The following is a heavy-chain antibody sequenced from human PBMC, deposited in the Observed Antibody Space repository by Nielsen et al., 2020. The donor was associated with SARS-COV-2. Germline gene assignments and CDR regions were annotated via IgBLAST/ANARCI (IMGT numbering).Heavy chain of an antibody. CDR1: GFTFSSYA. CDR3: ARGSDYYDSSGLV. J-gene: IGHJ3*01. V-gene: IGHV3-23*01. Sequence: GESLKISCAASGFTFSSYAMSWVRQAPGKGLEWVSAISGSGGSTYYADSVKGRFTISRDNSKNTLYVQLNSLRAEDTAVYYCARGSDYYDSSGLVWGQGTMVTVSS. CDR2: ISGSGGST. D-gene: IGHD3-22*01.